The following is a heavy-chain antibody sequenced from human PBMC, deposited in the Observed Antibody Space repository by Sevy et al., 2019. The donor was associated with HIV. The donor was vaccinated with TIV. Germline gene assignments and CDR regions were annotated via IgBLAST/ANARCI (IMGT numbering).Heavy chain of an antibody. CDR2: MKEDGSER. CDR1: GFTFSSYW. Sequence: GGSLRLSCAASGFTFSSYWMSWVRQAPGKGLEWVATMKEDGSERNYVDSVKGRFTISRDNSKNTLYLQMNSLRAEDTAVYYCAKIGNCSGGSCYPYYFDYWGQGTLVTVSS. V-gene: IGHV3-7*01. CDR3: AKIGNCSGGSCYPYYFDY. D-gene: IGHD2-15*01. J-gene: IGHJ4*02.